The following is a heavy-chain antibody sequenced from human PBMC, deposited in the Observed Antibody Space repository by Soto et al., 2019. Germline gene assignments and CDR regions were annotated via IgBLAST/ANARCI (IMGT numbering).Heavy chain of an antibody. CDR2: INHSGST. CDR3: ARDQITGLFVY. CDR1: GGSFSGYY. J-gene: IGHJ4*02. D-gene: IGHD2-8*02. Sequence: PSETLSLTCAVYGGSFSGYYWSWIRQPPGKGLEWIGEINHSGSTNYNPSLKSRVTISVDTSKNQFSLKLSSVTAADTAVYYCARDQITGLFVYWGPGPLDAVSS. V-gene: IGHV4-34*01.